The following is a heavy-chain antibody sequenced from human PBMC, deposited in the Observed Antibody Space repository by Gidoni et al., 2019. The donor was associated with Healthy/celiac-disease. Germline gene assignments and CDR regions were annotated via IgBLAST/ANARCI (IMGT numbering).Heavy chain of an antibody. D-gene: IGHD6-6*01. Sequence: EVQLVESGGGLVQPGRSLRLSCAASGFTFSSYEMNWVRQAPGKRLEWVSYISSSGSTIYYADSVKGRFTISRDNAKNSLYLQMNSLRAEDTAVYYCARAEYSSSPDDYWGQGTLVTVSS. CDR2: ISSSGSTI. CDR1: GFTFSSYE. J-gene: IGHJ4*02. CDR3: ARAEYSSSPDDY. V-gene: IGHV3-48*03.